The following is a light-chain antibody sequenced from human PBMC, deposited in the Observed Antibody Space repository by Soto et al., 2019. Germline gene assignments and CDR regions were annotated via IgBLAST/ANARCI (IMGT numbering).Light chain of an antibody. J-gene: IGKJ2*03. V-gene: IGKV1-39*01. CDR1: QSISSY. CDR3: QQCYSTPR. CDR2: AAS. Sequence: DIQMTQSPSSLSASVGDRVTITCRASQSISSYLNWYQQKPGKAPKLLIYAASSLQSGVPSRFSGSGSGTDFTLTISSLQPEDFVTYYCQQCYSTPRFGQGTKLEIK.